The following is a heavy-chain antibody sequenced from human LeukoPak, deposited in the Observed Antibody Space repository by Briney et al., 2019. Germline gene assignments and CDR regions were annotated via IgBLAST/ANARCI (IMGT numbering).Heavy chain of an antibody. D-gene: IGHD5-12*01. CDR2: ISSSSSTI. CDR3: ARDRRVATRSTFDY. J-gene: IGHJ4*02. V-gene: IGHV3-48*02. CDR1: GFTVSSNY. Sequence: GGSLRLSCAASGFTVSSNYMSWVRQAPGKGLEWVSYISSSSSTIYYADSVKGRFTISRDNAKNSLYLQMNSLRDEDTAVYYCARDRRVATRSTFDYWGQGTLVAVSS.